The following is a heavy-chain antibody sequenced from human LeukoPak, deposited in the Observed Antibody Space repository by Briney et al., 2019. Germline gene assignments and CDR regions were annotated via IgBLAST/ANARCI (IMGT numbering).Heavy chain of an antibody. D-gene: IGHD3-9*01. Sequence: GGSLRLSCETSGFTFSRYAMTWVRQAPGKGLEWVSTIGGLGESTNYGDSVKGRFTISRDNSKNTLYLQMNNLRAEDTAVYYCAKDRDIILTGHGMDVWGQGTTVTVSS. V-gene: IGHV3-23*01. CDR1: GFTFSRYA. J-gene: IGHJ6*02. CDR2: IGGLGEST. CDR3: AKDRDIILTGHGMDV.